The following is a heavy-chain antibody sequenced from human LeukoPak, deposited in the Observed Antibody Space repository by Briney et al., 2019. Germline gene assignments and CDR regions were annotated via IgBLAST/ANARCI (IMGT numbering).Heavy chain of an antibody. J-gene: IGHJ4*02. CDR1: GFTFSSYW. Sequence: PGGSLRLSCAASGFTFSSYWMHWVRQAPGKGLVWVSRINSDGSSTSYADSVKGRFTISRDNAKNTLYLQMNSLRAEDTAVYYCARVGYSGSYIKPPHFDYWGQGTLVTVSS. CDR2: INSDGSST. CDR3: ARVGYSGSYIKPPHFDY. V-gene: IGHV3-74*01. D-gene: IGHD1-26*01.